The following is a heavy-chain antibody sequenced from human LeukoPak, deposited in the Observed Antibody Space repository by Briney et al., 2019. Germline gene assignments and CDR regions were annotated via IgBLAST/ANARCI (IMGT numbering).Heavy chain of an antibody. D-gene: IGHD6-19*01. V-gene: IGHV1-69*01. CDR2: IIPIFGTA. J-gene: IGHJ3*02. CDR3: AMDSGWFPDAFDI. CDR1: GGTFSSYA. Sequence: SVKVSCKASGGTFSSYAISWVRQAPGQGLEWMGGIIPIFGTANYAQKFQGRVTITADESTSTAYMKLSSLRSEDTAVYYCAMDSGWFPDAFDIWGQGTMVTVSS.